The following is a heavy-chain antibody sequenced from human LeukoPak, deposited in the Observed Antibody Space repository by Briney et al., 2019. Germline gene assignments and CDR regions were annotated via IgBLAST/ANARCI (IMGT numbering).Heavy chain of an antibody. Sequence: SETLSLTCTVSGGSISSYYWSWIRQPPGKGLEWIGYIYYSGSTNYNPSLKSRVTISLDTSKNQFSLRLNSVTAADTAVYYCARLQWDSSSWWYFDLWGRGTLVTVSS. V-gene: IGHV4-59*08. J-gene: IGHJ2*01. CDR3: ARLQWDSSSWWYFDL. D-gene: IGHD6-13*01. CDR1: GGSISSYY. CDR2: IYYSGST.